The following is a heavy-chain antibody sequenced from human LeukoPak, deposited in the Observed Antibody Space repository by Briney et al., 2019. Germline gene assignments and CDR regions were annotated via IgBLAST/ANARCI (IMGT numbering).Heavy chain of an antibody. D-gene: IGHD2-15*01. J-gene: IGHJ4*02. Sequence: ASVKVSCKASGYTFTTYAMTWVRQAPGQGLEWMGWINTNTGNPTYAQGFTGRFVFSLDTSVSTTYLQISSLKAEDTAVYYCARAHDCSGASCSSFDYWGQGTLVTVSS. CDR2: INTNTGNP. V-gene: IGHV7-4-1*02. CDR1: GYTFTTYA. CDR3: ARAHDCSGASCSSFDY.